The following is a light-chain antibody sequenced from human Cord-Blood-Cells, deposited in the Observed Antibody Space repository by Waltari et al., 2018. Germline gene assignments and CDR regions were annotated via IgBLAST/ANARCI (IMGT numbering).Light chain of an antibody. V-gene: IGLV2-8*01. CDR2: EVS. CDR1: SSDVGGYKY. J-gene: IGLJ2*01. Sequence: QSALTQPPSASGSPGQSVTISCTGTSSDVGGYKYFSWYQQHPGKSPKLMLYEVSKRPSGVPDRFSGSKSGNTASLTVSGLQAEDEADYYCSSYAGSNNFKVFGGGTKLTVL. CDR3: SSYAGSNNFKV.